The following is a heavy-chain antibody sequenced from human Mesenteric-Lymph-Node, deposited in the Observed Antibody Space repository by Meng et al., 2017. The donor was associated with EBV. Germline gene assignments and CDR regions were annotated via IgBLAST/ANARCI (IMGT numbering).Heavy chain of an antibody. V-gene: IGHV1-18*01. D-gene: IGHD3-22*01. CDR2: ISAANGNT. J-gene: IGHJ4*02. CDR1: GYTVSHHG. CDR3: ARGHPYYDSSGSDF. Sequence: QLRLPNSEGKNPGALVKVSCKASGYTVSHHGITWVRQAPGQGFEWMGWISAANGNTNYAQKFQGRVTMTTDTSTSTANMELKSLNTDDTAIYYCARGHPYYDSSGSDFWGQGTLVTASS.